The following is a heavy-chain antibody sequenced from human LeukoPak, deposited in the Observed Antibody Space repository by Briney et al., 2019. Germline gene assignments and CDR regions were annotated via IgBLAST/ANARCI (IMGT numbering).Heavy chain of an antibody. D-gene: IGHD6-6*01. CDR2: IYSGGST. Sequence: PGGSLRLSCAASGFTVSSNYMSWVRQAPGKGLEWVSVIYSGGSTYYADSVKGRFTISRDNSKNTLYLQMNSLRAEDTAVYYCASKKGQYSSSSYAFDIWGQGTMVTVSS. J-gene: IGHJ3*02. V-gene: IGHV3-66*01. CDR1: GFTVSSNY. CDR3: ASKKGQYSSSSYAFDI.